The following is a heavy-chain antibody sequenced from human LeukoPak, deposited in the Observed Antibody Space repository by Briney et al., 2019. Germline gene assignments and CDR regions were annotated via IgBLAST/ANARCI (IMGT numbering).Heavy chain of an antibody. V-gene: IGHV4-34*01. CDR2: INHSGST. Sequence: SETLSLTCAVYGGSFSGYYWSWIRQPPGKGLEWIGEINHSGSTNYNPSLKSRVTISVDTSKNQFSLKLGSVTAADTAVYYCARGAGGGYFDYWGQGTLVTVSS. CDR3: ARGAGGGYFDY. J-gene: IGHJ4*02. CDR1: GGSFSGYY. D-gene: IGHD3-16*01.